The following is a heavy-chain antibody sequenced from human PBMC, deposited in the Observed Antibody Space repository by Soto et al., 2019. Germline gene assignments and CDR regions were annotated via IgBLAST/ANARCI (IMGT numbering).Heavy chain of an antibody. V-gene: IGHV4-39*01. CDR3: ARRVGYYGSEYYFDY. CDR2: IYYSGST. D-gene: IGHD3-10*01. J-gene: IGHJ4*02. Sequence: SETLSLTCTVSGGSISGSSYYWGWIRQPPGKGLEWIGSIYYSGSTYYNPSLKSRVTISVDTSKNQFSLKLSSVTAADTALYYCARRVGYYGSEYYFDYWGQGTLVTVSS. CDR1: GGSISGSSYY.